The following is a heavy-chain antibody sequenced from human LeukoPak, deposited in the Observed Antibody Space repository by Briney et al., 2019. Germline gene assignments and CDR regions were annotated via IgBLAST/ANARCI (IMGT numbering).Heavy chain of an antibody. CDR2: ISYDGSNK. J-gene: IGHJ4*02. CDR3: ARDRNPSSGWYALPAC. V-gene: IGHV3-30*04. CDR1: GFTFSSYA. Sequence: GRSLRLSCAASGFTFSSYAMHWVRQAPGKGLEWVAVISYDGSNKYYADSVKGRFTISRDNSKNTLYLQMNSLRAEDTAVYYCARDRNPSSGWYALPACWGQGTLVTVSS. D-gene: IGHD6-19*01.